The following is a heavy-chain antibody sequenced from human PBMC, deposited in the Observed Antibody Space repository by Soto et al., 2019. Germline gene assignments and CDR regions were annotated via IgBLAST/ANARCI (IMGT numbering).Heavy chain of an antibody. Sequence: ASVKVSCKAPGYTFISYGISWVRQAPGQGLEWMGWTSAYNGNTNYAQKLQGRVTMTTDTSTSTAYMELRSLRSDDTAVYYCAREAVQLLPKNGMDVWGQGTTVTVSS. J-gene: IGHJ6*02. CDR2: TSAYNGNT. CDR3: AREAVQLLPKNGMDV. D-gene: IGHD6-19*01. CDR1: GYTFISYG. V-gene: IGHV1-18*01.